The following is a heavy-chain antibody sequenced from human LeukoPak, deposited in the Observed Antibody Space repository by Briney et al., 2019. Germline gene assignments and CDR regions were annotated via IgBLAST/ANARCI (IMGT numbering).Heavy chain of an antibody. V-gene: IGHV3-30*18. Sequence: RSLRLSCAASGFTFSSYGMHWVRQAPGKGLEWVAVISYDGSNKYYADSVKGRFTISRGNSKNTLHLQMNSLRAEDTAVYYCAKEQYSRGYYYYYGMDVWGQGTTVTVSS. J-gene: IGHJ6*02. CDR2: ISYDGSNK. D-gene: IGHD5-18*01. CDR3: AKEQYSRGYYYYYGMDV. CDR1: GFTFSSYG.